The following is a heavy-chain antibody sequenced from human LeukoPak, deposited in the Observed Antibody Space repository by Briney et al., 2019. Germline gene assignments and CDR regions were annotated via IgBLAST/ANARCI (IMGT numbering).Heavy chain of an antibody. D-gene: IGHD6-19*01. V-gene: IGHV5-51*01. CDR3: ARLGPSDSSGWYSDY. CDR2: IYPGDSDT. J-gene: IGHJ4*02. Sequence: ESLKISCKGSGYSFTSYWIGWVRPMPGKGLEWMGIIYPGDSDTRYSPSFQGQVTISADKSISTAYLQWSSLKASDTAMYYCARLGPSDSSGWYSDYWGQGTLVTVSS. CDR1: GYSFTSYW.